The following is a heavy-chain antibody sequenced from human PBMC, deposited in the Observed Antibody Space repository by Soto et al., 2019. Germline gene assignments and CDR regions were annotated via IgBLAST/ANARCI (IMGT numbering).Heavy chain of an antibody. D-gene: IGHD3-10*01. V-gene: IGHV3-23*01. CDR1: GFTFNSYA. CDR3: AKDRHYGSGTYSDSYLDY. CDR2: ISGSGGTT. J-gene: IGHJ4*02. Sequence: EVQLLESGGGLVQPGGSLRLSCGGSGFTFNSYAMTWVRQAPGKRLEWVSAISGSGGTTYYANSVKGRFTISRDQSKDTLCLQMNSLRAEDTAIYYCAKDRHYGSGTYSDSYLDYWGQGTLVTVSS.